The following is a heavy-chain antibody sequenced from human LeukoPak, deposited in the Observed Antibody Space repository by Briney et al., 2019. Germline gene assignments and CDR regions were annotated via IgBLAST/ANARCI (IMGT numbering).Heavy chain of an antibody. CDR3: ARETELDY. J-gene: IGHJ4*02. D-gene: IGHD1-14*01. CDR1: GFTFSSYT. CDR2: ISSTSSYV. V-gene: IGHV3-21*01. Sequence: GGSLRLSCAASGFTFSSYTMNWVRQAPGKGLEWVSSISSTSSYVYYADSVKGRFTISRDNAKNSLYLQMNSLRAEDTAVYYCARETELDYWGQGTLLTVSS.